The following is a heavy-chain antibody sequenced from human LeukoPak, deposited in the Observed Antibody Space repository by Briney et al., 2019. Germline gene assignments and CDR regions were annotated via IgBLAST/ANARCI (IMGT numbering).Heavy chain of an antibody. J-gene: IGHJ6*02. Sequence: PGGSLRLSCAASGFTFSRNWMSWVRQTPGKGLEWVANIKEDGSEEHYMDSVKGRFTISRDNAKNSLYLEMNSLRAEDTAVYYCASNWNYVRGYGMDVWGQGTTVSVSS. D-gene: IGHD1-7*01. V-gene: IGHV3-7*01. CDR3: ASNWNYVRGYGMDV. CDR2: IKEDGSEE. CDR1: GFTFSRNW.